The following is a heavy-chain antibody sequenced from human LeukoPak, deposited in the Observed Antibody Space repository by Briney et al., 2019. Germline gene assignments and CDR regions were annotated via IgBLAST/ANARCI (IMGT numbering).Heavy chain of an antibody. D-gene: IGHD4-11*01. J-gene: IGHJ3*01. CDR2: ISGSGTST. CDR1: GFTLKYYV. Sequence: QPGGSLRLSCAASGFTLKYYVMNWVRQAPGKGLECDSSISGSGTSTYYADSVKGRFTSSRDNSKNTLYLQMDSLRAEDTAIYYCANEYSKGDVWGQGTTVTVSS. CDR3: ANEYSKGDV. V-gene: IGHV3-23*01.